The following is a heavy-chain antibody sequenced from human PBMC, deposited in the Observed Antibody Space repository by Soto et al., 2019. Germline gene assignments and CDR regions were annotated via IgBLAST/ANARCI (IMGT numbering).Heavy chain of an antibody. CDR1: GYPFTSYA. V-gene: IGHV1-3*02. Sequence: XSVKVSCKASGYPFTSYAMQWVRQAPGQRLEWMGWSNAGNGNTKYSQEFQGRVTITRDTSASTAYMELSSLRSEDMAVYYCARGDPESRYCSGGSCHPYYYYGMDVWGQGTTVTVSS. CDR3: ARGDPESRYCSGGSCHPYYYYGMDV. CDR2: SNAGNGNT. D-gene: IGHD2-15*01. J-gene: IGHJ6*02.